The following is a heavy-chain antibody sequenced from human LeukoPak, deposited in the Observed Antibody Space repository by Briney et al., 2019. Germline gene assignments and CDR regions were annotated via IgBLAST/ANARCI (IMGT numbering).Heavy chain of an antibody. Sequence: PSETLSLTCTVSGGSLSSGDYYCSWIRQPPGKGLEWIGYIYYSGSTYYNPSLNSRVTISVDTSKNQFSLKLSSVTAADTAVYYCARPRIEMATIPFDYWGQGTLVTVSS. D-gene: IGHD5-24*01. CDR1: GGSLSSGDYY. CDR2: IYYSGST. V-gene: IGHV4-30-4*01. J-gene: IGHJ4*02. CDR3: ARPRIEMATIPFDY.